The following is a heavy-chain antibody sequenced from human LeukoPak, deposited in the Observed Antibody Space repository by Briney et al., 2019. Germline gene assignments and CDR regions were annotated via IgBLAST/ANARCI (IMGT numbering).Heavy chain of an antibody. V-gene: IGHV4-59*01. J-gene: IGHJ4*02. CDR1: GGSISSYY. D-gene: IGHD4-17*01. Sequence: SETLSLTCTVSGGSISSYYESWIRQPPGKGLEWIGYIYYSGSTNYNPSLKSRVTISVDTSKNQFSLKLSSVTAADTAVYYCARGENYGDYYFDYWGQGTLVTVSS. CDR3: ARGENYGDYYFDY. CDR2: IYYSGST.